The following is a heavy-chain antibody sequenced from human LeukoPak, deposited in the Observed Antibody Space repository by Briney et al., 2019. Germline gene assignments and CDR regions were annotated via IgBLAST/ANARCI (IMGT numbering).Heavy chain of an antibody. CDR1: GGSFSAYY. CDR3: ARGTQVWFGQQNWFDP. CDR2: IYTSGST. D-gene: IGHD3-10*01. V-gene: IGHV4-59*10. Sequence: SETLSLTCAVYGGSFSAYYWSWIRQPAGKGLEWIGRIYTSGSTNYNPSLKSRVTMSVDTSKNQFSLKLSSVTAADTAVYYCARGTQVWFGQQNWFDPWGQGTLVTVSS. J-gene: IGHJ5*02.